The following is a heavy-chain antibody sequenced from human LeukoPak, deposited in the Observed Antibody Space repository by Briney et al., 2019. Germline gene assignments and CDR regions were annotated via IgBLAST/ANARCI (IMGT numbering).Heavy chain of an antibody. V-gene: IGHV3-74*01. D-gene: IGHD5-12*01. CDR2: INHDGTSA. J-gene: IGHJ3*02. CDR1: GFTFTTFW. Sequence: GGSLRLSCATSGFTFTTFWMHWVRQAPGKGLVWVSRINHDGTSANYADSVKGRFTISRDNAKNTVYLQMNSLRAEDTALYHCARDGLDIVAGAFDIWGQGTMVTVSS. CDR3: ARDGLDIVAGAFDI.